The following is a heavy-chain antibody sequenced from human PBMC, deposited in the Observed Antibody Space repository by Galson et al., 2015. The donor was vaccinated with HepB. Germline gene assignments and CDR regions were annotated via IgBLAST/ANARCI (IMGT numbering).Heavy chain of an antibody. V-gene: IGHV1-2*06. CDR2: INPNSGDT. Sequence: SVKVSCKASGYSFTSFYIHWVRLAPGQGFEWMGRINPNSGDTFYARKFRGRVTMTRDTSLNTAYLELTRLTSDDTAIFYCARSFDLEGRCRGGSCYSGNWFDPWGQGTLVIVSS. D-gene: IGHD2-21*02. J-gene: IGHJ5*02. CDR3: ARSFDLEGRCRGGSCYSGNWFDP. CDR1: GYSFTSFY.